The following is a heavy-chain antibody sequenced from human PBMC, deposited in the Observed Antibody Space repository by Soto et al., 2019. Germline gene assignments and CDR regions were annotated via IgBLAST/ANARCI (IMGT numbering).Heavy chain of an antibody. D-gene: IGHD2-2*01. CDR3: ARFACSSKICTRPDSWFDP. CDR1: GFTLTDYY. V-gene: IGHV3-11*01. J-gene: IGHJ5*02. Sequence: QVQLVESGGGLVKPGASLRLSCAVSGFTLTDYYMSWIRQVPGKGPEWVSYISGSGSTIYYADSVKGRFTISRDSAENSLYLRMNSLRTEDTAVYYCARFACSSKICTRPDSWFDPWGQGTLVTVSS. CDR2: ISGSGSTI.